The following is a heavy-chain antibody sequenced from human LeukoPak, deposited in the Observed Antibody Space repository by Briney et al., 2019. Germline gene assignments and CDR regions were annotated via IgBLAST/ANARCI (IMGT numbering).Heavy chain of an antibody. D-gene: IGHD1-14*01. CDR2: ISSDSGTI. V-gene: IGHV3-48*01. J-gene: IGHJ5*02. Sequence: PGGCLRLSCGASGLTFSTYSMNWVRQAPGKGLEWVSYISSDSGTIYYADSVKGRFTISRDNAKKSLYLQMNSLRAEDTAVYYCARAAQPGFDPWGQGTLVTVSS. CDR1: GLTFSTYS. CDR3: ARAAQPGFDP.